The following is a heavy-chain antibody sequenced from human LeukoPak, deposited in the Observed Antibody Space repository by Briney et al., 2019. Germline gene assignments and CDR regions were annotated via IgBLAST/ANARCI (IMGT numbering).Heavy chain of an antibody. CDR1: GFTFSSYG. D-gene: IGHD6-13*01. CDR3: AKDHIAYSSSWYYFDY. V-gene: IGHV3-30*18. CDR2: ISYDGSNK. J-gene: IGHJ4*02. Sequence: GGSLRLSCVASGFTFSSYGMHWVRRAPGKGLEWVAVISYDGSNKYYADSVKGRFTISRDNSKNTLYLQMNSLRAEDTAVYYCAKDHIAYSSSWYYFDYWGQGTLVTVSS.